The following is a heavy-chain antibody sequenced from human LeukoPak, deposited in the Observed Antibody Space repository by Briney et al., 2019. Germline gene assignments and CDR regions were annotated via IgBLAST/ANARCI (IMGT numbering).Heavy chain of an antibody. J-gene: IGHJ6*03. Sequence: SETLSLTWTVSGGSISSYYWSWIRQPAGKGLEWIGRIYTSGSTNYNPSLKSRVTISVDTSKNQFSLKLSSVTAADTAVYYCASGAYSYYYMDVWGKGTTVTISS. D-gene: IGHD1-26*01. CDR3: ASGAYSYYYMDV. CDR2: IYTSGST. CDR1: GGSISSYY. V-gene: IGHV4-4*07.